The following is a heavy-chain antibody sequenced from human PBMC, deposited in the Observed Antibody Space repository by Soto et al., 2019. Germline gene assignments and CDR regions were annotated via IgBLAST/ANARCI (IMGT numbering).Heavy chain of an antibody. Sequence: SETLSLTCAVYGGSFSGYYWSWIRQPPGKGLEWIGEINHSGSTNYNPSLKSRVTISVDTSKNQFSLKLSSVTAADTAVYYCARGNQYYYGSGSYYNNWFDPWGQGTLVT. CDR3: ARGNQYYYGSGSYYNNWFDP. V-gene: IGHV4-34*01. CDR2: INHSGST. J-gene: IGHJ5*02. D-gene: IGHD3-10*01. CDR1: GGSFSGYY.